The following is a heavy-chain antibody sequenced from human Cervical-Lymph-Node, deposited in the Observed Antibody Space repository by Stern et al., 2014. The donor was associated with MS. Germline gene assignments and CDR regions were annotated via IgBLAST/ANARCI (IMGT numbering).Heavy chain of an antibody. J-gene: IGHJ4*02. D-gene: IGHD1/OR15-1a*01. Sequence: QVTLRESGPALVKPTQTLTLTCTFSGFSLRTSGMYVSWVRQSPGKALEWLALIDWDGDRYYATSLKDRLSISKVTSKTQVILTMTNMDPVDTGTYYCARINGGADGTGVDYWGQGTLVTVSS. CDR3: ARINGGADGTGVDY. CDR2: IDWDGDR. V-gene: IGHV2-70*20. CDR1: GFSLRTSGMY.